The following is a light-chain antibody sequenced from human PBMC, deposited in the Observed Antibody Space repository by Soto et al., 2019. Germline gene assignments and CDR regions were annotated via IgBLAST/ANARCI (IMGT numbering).Light chain of an antibody. CDR1: SNDVGGYNY. CDR3: SSFAVSKSFV. V-gene: IGLV2-8*01. CDR2: EVN. Sequence: QSVLTQPPSASGSPGQSVTISCTGTSNDVGGYNYVSWYQQHPGKAPKLMIYEVNKRPSGVPERFSGSKSGNTASLTGSGLQAEDETDYYCSSFAVSKSFVFRTGTKVTVL. J-gene: IGLJ1*01.